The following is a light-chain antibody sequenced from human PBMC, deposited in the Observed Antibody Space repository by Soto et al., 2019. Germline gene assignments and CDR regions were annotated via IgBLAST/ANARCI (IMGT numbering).Light chain of an antibody. V-gene: IGLV1-40*01. CDR1: SSNIGAGYD. CDR3: QSYASSLSGWV. CDR2: GDN. J-gene: IGLJ3*02. Sequence: QSVLTQPPSVSGAPGQRVTISCTGSSSNIGAGYDVPWYQQLPGTAPKLLIYGDNNRPSGVPDRFSGSKSGTSASLAITGLQAEDEADYYCQSYASSLSGWVFGGGTKLTVL.